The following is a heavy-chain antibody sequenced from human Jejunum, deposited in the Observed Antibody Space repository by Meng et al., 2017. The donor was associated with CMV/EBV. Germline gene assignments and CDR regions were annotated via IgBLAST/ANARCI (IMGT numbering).Heavy chain of an antibody. CDR1: SDYV. Sequence: SDYVMHWVRQATGKGLEHVSLISSNGGSVYYADSVKGRFTMSRDNSKNTLYLKMGSLRAEDMAVYYCARDGATRYFGDYFFDYWGQGTLVTVSS. J-gene: IGHJ4*02. V-gene: IGHV3-64*02. CDR3: ARDGATRYFGDYFFDY. CDR2: ISSNGGSV. D-gene: IGHD3-10*01.